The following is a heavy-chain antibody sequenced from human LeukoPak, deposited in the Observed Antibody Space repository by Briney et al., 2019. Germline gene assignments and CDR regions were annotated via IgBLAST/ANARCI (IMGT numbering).Heavy chain of an antibody. Sequence: ASVKVSCKVSGYTLTELSMHWVRQAPRKGLEWMGGFDPEDGETIYAQKFQGRVTMTEDTSTDTAYMELSSLRSEDTAVYYCATVYFRQWLVRFDYWGQGTLVTVSS. CDR1: GYTLTELS. CDR3: ATVYFRQWLVRFDY. J-gene: IGHJ4*02. CDR2: FDPEDGET. V-gene: IGHV1-24*01. D-gene: IGHD6-19*01.